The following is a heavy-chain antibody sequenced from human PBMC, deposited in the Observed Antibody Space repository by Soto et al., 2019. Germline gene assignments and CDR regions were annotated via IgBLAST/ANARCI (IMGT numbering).Heavy chain of an antibody. J-gene: IGHJ6*02. V-gene: IGHV4-31*03. D-gene: IGHD2-21*02. CDR1: GGSIRSDGYY. CDR2: IYYSGRT. Sequence: QVQLQESGPGLVKPSQTLSLTCTVSGGSIRSDGYYWSWVRQHPGKGLEYIGYIYYSGRTYYNPSLMSRVTISLDTSESQFSLKLSSVTAADTAVYYCARAIVVVTTTQLCYYGVDLWGQGTTVTVSS. CDR3: ARAIVVVTTTQLCYYGVDL.